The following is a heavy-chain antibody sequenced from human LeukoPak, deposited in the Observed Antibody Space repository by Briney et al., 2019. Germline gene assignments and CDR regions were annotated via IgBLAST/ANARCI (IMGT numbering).Heavy chain of an antibody. D-gene: IGHD3-16*01. CDR2: ISAYNGNT. V-gene: IGHV1-18*01. CDR3: ARACWGSGNYYYYMDV. Sequence: ASVKVSCKASGGSFSTSGFSWVRQAPGQGLEWMGWISAYNGNTNYAQKLQGRVTMTTDTSTSTAYMELRSLRSDDTAVYYCARACWGSGNYYYYMDVWGKGTTVTVSS. J-gene: IGHJ6*03. CDR1: GGSFSTSG.